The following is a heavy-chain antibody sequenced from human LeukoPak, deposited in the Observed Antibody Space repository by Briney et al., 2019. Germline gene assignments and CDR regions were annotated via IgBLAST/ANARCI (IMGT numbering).Heavy chain of an antibody. CDR2: ISSSSSYI. D-gene: IGHD3-10*01. Sequence: GGSLRLSCAVSGFTFSSYWMNWVRQAPGKGLEWVSSISSSSSYIYYADSVKGRFTISRDNAKNSLYLQMNSLRAEDTAVYYCARSRIWFGLTGDAFDIWGQGTMVTVSS. J-gene: IGHJ3*02. CDR1: GFTFSSYW. CDR3: ARSRIWFGLTGDAFDI. V-gene: IGHV3-21*01.